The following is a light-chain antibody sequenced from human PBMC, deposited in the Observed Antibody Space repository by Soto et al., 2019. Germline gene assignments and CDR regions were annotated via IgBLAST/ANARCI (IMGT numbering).Light chain of an antibody. Sequence: DIQMTQSPSTLSASVGDRVTITCRASQSISSWLAWYQQKPGKAPKLLIYRASSLESGVPSRFSGSESGTKFPFNISSLQPDDFATYYCQQYDSYWTFGQGTKVEIK. J-gene: IGKJ1*01. CDR2: RAS. V-gene: IGKV1-5*03. CDR3: QQYDSYWT. CDR1: QSISSW.